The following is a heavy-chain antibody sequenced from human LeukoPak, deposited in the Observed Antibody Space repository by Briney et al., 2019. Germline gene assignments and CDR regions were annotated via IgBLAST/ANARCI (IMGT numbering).Heavy chain of an antibody. D-gene: IGHD6-13*01. CDR2: IYHSGST. CDR1: GGSISSSFYY. J-gene: IGHJ4*02. Sequence: PSETLSLTCTVSGGSISSSFYYWGWIRQPPGKGLEWIGSIYHSGSTYYNPSLKSRVTISVDTSKNQFSLKLSSVTAADTAVYYCARERAAAGDFDYWGQGTLVTVSS. CDR3: ARERAAAGDFDY. V-gene: IGHV4-39*07.